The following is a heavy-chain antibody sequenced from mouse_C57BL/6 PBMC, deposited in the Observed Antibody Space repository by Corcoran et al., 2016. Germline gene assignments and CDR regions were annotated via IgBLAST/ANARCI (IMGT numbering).Heavy chain of an antibody. CDR1: GYTFTTYG. J-gene: IGHJ2*01. Sequence: QIQLVQSGPELKKPGETVKISCKASGYTFTTYGMSWVKQAPGKGLKWMGWINTYSGVPTYADDFKGRFAFSLETSASTAYLQINNPKNEDTATYFCAPQLRLPSYYFDYWGQGTTLTVSS. CDR2: INTYSGVP. D-gene: IGHD3-2*02. CDR3: APQLRLPSYYFDY. V-gene: IGHV9-3*01.